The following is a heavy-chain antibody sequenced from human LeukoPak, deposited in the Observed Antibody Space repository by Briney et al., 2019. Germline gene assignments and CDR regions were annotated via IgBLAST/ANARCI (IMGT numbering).Heavy chain of an antibody. Sequence: ASVKVSCKASSYSFTRYGISWVRQAPGQGLEWMGWISGYNGNTNYAQKFLGRVSMTADTSTSTAYMELRSLTSDDTAVYYCAGDSYRTRNYNWFDPWGQGTLVTVSS. CDR1: SYSFTRYG. J-gene: IGHJ5*02. CDR3: AGDSYRTRNYNWFDP. V-gene: IGHV1-18*01. CDR2: ISGYNGNT. D-gene: IGHD1-7*01.